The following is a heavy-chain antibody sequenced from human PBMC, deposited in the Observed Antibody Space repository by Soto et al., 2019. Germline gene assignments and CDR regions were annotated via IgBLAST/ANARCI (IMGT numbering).Heavy chain of an antibody. CDR1: GYTFTDYW. V-gene: IGHV5-51*01. D-gene: IGHD1-26*01. Sequence: GESLKISCKGSGYTFTDYWIGWVRQLPGKGLEWMGIIYPGDSDTRYSPSFQGHVTITVDKSTSTAYLQWNTLKASDTAMYYCARHRRAIVATTDPLHIWGQGTMVTVSS. CDR3: ARHRRAIVATTDPLHI. J-gene: IGHJ3*02. CDR2: IYPGDSDT.